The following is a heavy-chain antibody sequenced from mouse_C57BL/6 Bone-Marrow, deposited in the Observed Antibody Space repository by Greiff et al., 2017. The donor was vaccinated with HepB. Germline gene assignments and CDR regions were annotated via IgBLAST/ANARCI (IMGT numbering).Heavy chain of an antibody. CDR3: ARGYYGSVY. V-gene: IGHV3-6*01. CDR2: ISYDGSN. D-gene: IGHD1-1*01. Sequence: DVQLQESGPGLVKPSQSLSLTCSVTGYSITSGYYWNWIRQFPGNKLEWMGYISYDGSNNYNPSLKNRNSITRDTSKNQFFLKLNSVTTEDTATYYCARGYYGSVYWGQGTTLTVSS. CDR1: GYSITSGYY. J-gene: IGHJ2*01.